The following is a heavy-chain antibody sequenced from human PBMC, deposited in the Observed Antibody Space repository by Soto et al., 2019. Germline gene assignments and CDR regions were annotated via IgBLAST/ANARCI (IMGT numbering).Heavy chain of an antibody. J-gene: IGHJ4*02. CDR2: IYYSGST. CDR1: GGSLSSSSYY. Sequence: SETLSLTCTVSGGSLSSSSYYWGWIRQPPGEGLEWIGSIYYSGSTYYNPSLKSRVTISVDTSKNQFSLKLSSVTAADTAVYYCARLDLYCSGGSCYGESLIDYWGQGTLVTVSS. D-gene: IGHD2-15*01. CDR3: ARLDLYCSGGSCYGESLIDY. V-gene: IGHV4-39*01.